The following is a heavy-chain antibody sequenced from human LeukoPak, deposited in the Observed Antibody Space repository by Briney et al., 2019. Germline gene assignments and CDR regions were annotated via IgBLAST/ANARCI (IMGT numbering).Heavy chain of an antibody. Sequence: PSETLSLTCTVSGGSISSGDYYWSWNRQPPGKGLEWIGYNHYSGSTYFNPSLKSRVTLSVDTSKNQLSLKLSSVTAADTAVYYCARNYYDGSGHYFSGFEIWGQGTMVTVSS. CDR2: NHYSGST. V-gene: IGHV4-30-4*01. CDR3: ARNYYDGSGHYFSGFEI. CDR1: GGSISSGDYY. J-gene: IGHJ3*02. D-gene: IGHD3-22*01.